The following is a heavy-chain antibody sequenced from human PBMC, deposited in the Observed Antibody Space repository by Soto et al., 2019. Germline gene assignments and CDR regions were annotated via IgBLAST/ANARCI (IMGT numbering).Heavy chain of an antibody. CDR2: MYYSGST. CDR3: ARLQMITFGGDDIRPFDM. Sequence: QVQLQESGPGLVRPSGTLSLTCDVSGDSISRFNWWSWVRQPPGKGLAWIWEMYYSGSTNYNPSLKSCVTISVDKSYNHFFLDLTSVTAADTAVYYCARLQMITFGGDDIRPFDMGGPEIMVTVSS. CDR1: GDSISRFNW. D-gene: IGHD3-16*01. V-gene: IGHV4-4*02. J-gene: IGHJ3*02.